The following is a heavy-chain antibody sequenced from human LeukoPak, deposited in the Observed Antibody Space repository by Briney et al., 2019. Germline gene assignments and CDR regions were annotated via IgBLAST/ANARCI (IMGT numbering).Heavy chain of an antibody. CDR2: INWNGGST. Sequence: PGGSLRLSCAASGFTFDDYGMSWVRQAPGKGLEWVSGINWNGGSTGYADSVKGRFTISRDNAKNSLYLQMNSLRAEDTALYYCARSPQQWELPDFDYWGHGTLVTVSS. V-gene: IGHV3-20*04. CDR1: GFTFDDYG. J-gene: IGHJ4*01. CDR3: ARSPQQWELPDFDY. D-gene: IGHD1-26*01.